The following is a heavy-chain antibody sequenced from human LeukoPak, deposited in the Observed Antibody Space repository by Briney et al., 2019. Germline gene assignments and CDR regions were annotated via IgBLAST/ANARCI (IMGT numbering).Heavy chain of an antibody. CDR1: GFIFSNSW. V-gene: IGHV3-7*01. D-gene: IGHD3/OR15-3a*01. Sequence: GGSLRLSCAASGFIFSNSWMSWVRQAPGKGLEWVANIKYDGSEKYYVDSVRGRFTVSRDNAQDSVYLQMYSLRDEDTATYYCASGLAGTSGHWGQGTLVTVSS. CDR2: IKYDGSEK. CDR3: ASGLAGTSGH. J-gene: IGHJ4*02.